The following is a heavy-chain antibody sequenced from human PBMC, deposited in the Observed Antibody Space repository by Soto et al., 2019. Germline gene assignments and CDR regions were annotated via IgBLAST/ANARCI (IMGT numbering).Heavy chain of an antibody. V-gene: IGHV4-39*07. CDR3: ARALYYGSGSSRRSQHFDY. CDR2: IYYSGST. J-gene: IGHJ4*02. D-gene: IGHD3-10*01. CDR1: GGSISSSSYY. Sequence: SETLSLTCTVSGGSISSSSYYWGWIRQPPGKGLEWIGTIYYSGSTYYNPSLKSRVTISVDTSKNQFSLKLSSVTAADTAVYYCARALYYGSGSSRRSQHFDYWGQGTLVTVSS.